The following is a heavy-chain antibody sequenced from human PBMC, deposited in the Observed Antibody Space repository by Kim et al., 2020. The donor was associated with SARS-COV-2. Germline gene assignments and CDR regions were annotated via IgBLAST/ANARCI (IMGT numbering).Heavy chain of an antibody. D-gene: IGHD6-6*01. V-gene: IGHV4-4*02. Sequence: NYNPSLKSRVTLSVDKSQNQCSLRLSSVTAVDMAVYYCARGIAARQDYWGQGTLVTVSS. J-gene: IGHJ4*02. CDR3: ARGIAARQDY.